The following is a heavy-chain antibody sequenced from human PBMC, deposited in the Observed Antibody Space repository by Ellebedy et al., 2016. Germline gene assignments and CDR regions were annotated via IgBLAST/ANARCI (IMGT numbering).Heavy chain of an antibody. Sequence: SETLSLXCTVSGGSISSSSYYWGWIPQPPGKGLEWIGSIYYSGSTYYNPSLKSRVTISVDTSKNQFSLKLSSVTAADTAVYYCARQGPQFSSWPFDYWGQGTLVTVSS. J-gene: IGHJ4*02. CDR2: IYYSGST. CDR3: ARQGPQFSSWPFDY. V-gene: IGHV4-39*01. CDR1: GGSISSSSYY. D-gene: IGHD6-6*01.